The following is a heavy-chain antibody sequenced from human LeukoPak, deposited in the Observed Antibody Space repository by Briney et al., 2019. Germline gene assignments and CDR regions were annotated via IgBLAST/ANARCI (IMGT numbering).Heavy chain of an antibody. CDR3: AKDRAYGQFLWGNDY. CDR1: GFIFSTYG. D-gene: IGHD2-21*01. J-gene: IGHJ4*02. Sequence: GGSLRLSCAASGFIFSTYGMHWVRQAPGKVLEWLAFIRNDGSDKYYAVSVKGRFTISRDNSKNTLYLQMNSLRAEDTALYYCAKDRAYGQFLWGNDYWGQGTLVTVSS. CDR2: IRNDGSDK. V-gene: IGHV3-30*02.